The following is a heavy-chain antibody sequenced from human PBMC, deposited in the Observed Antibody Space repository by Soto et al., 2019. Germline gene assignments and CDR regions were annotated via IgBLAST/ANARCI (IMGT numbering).Heavy chain of an antibody. D-gene: IGHD3-22*01. J-gene: IGHJ4*02. CDR3: ARHYYDSSGYYFGGY. CDR1: GFSFNNYT. V-gene: IGHV3-30*04. Sequence: QVQLVESGGGVVQPGRSLRLSCAASGFSFNNYTMHWVRQAPGKGLERVAIISYDGRNKYYADSVKGRFTISRDNSKNTLYLQVNSLIAEETAVYYCARHYYDSSGYYFGGYWGQGTLVTVSS. CDR2: ISYDGRNK.